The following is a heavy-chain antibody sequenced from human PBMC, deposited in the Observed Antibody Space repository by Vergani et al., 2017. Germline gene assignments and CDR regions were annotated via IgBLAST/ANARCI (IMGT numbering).Heavy chain of an antibody. V-gene: IGHV3-30*01. D-gene: IGHD3-22*01. J-gene: IGHJ3*02. Sequence: QVQLVESGGGVVQPGRSLRLSCAASGITFSSYAMHWVRQAPGKGLEWVAVISYDGSNKYYADSVKGRFTISRDNSKNTLYLQMNSLRAEDTAVYYCARDQRITMIVAVNDAFDIWGQGTMVTVSS. CDR3: ARDQRITMIVAVNDAFDI. CDR2: ISYDGSNK. CDR1: GITFSSYA.